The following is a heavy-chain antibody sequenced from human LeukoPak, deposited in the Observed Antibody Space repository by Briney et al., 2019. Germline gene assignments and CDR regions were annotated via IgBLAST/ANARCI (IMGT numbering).Heavy chain of an antibody. CDR3: ARAAFYYDSSGHSPDLDY. D-gene: IGHD3-22*01. CDR1: GYTFTDYY. J-gene: IGHJ4*02. V-gene: IGHV1-2*02. CDR2: INPNTGAT. Sequence: ASVKVSCKASGYTFTDYYLHWVRQAPGQGLEWMGWINPNTGATDYAQNFQGRVAMTRDTSISTAYMDLSRLRSDDTAVYYCARAAFYYDSSGHSPDLDYWGQGTLVTVSS.